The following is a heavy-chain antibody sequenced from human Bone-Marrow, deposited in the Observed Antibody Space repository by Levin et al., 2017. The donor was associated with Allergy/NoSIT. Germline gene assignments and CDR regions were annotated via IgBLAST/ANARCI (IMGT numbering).Heavy chain of an antibody. V-gene: IGHV3-74*01. CDR3: AREYEPWSGYSGYYMDV. CDR2: INSDGTTA. CDR1: GFPLMNYW. D-gene: IGHD3-3*01. J-gene: IGHJ6*03. Sequence: GGSLRLSCAASGFPLMNYWMNWVRQAPGKGLVWVSRINSDGTTAGYADSLKGRFTISRDNAKNTLYLQMDTLVAEDPAVYYCAREYEPWSGYSGYYMDVWGKGTTVTVSS.